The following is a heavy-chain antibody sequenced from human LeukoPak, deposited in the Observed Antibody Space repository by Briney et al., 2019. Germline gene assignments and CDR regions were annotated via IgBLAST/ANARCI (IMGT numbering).Heavy chain of an antibody. Sequence: TGGSLRLSCSASGFTFSSYAMHWVRQAPGKGLVYVSAISSNGGSRYYADSVKGRFTISRDNSKNTLSLQMSSLRAEDTAVYYCVKGRGVLTTVTAHYFDYWGQGTLVTVSS. V-gene: IGHV3-64D*09. CDR2: ISSNGGSR. CDR3: VKGRGVLTTVTAHYFDY. CDR1: GFTFSSYA. D-gene: IGHD4-11*01. J-gene: IGHJ4*02.